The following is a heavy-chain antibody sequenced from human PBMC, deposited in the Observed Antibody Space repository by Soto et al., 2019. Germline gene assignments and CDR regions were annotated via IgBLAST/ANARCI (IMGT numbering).Heavy chain of an antibody. V-gene: IGHV5-51*01. CDR3: ASDRFENAPPTKFQH. CDR1: GYSFTSYW. Sequence: PGESLKISCKGSGYSFTSYWIGWVRQMPGKGLEWMGIIYPGDSDTRYSPSFQGQVTISADKSISTAYLQWSSLKASDTAMYYCASDRFENAPPTKFQHWGQGTLVTVSS. D-gene: IGHD3-16*02. J-gene: IGHJ1*01. CDR2: IYPGDSDT.